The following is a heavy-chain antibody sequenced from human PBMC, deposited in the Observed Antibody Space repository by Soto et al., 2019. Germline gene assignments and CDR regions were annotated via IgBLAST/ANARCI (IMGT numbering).Heavy chain of an antibody. D-gene: IGHD5-12*01. CDR2: IIPIFGTA. CDR1: GGTFSSYA. Sequence: QVQLVQSGAEVKKPGSSVKVSCKASGGTFSSYAISWVRQAPGQGLEWMGGIIPIFGTANYAQKFQGRVTITADESTSTAYMELSSLRSEDTAVYYCARRTLVATSDYYYYYGRDVWGQGTTVTVSS. J-gene: IGHJ6*02. CDR3: ARRTLVATSDYYYYYGRDV. V-gene: IGHV1-69*01.